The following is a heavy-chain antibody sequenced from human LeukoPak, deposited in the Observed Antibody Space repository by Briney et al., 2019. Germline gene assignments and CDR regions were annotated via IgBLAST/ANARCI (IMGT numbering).Heavy chain of an antibody. J-gene: IGHJ4*02. CDR2: IKSGGGST. CDR1: GGTFSSYA. CDR3: ARELSGSYYCDY. V-gene: IGHV1-46*01. Sequence: ASVKVSCKASGGTFSSYAISWVRQAPGQGLEWMGIIKSGGGSTSYAQKLQGRVTMTRDTSTSTVYMELSSLRSEDTAVYYCARELSGSYYCDYWGQGTLVTVSS. D-gene: IGHD1-26*01.